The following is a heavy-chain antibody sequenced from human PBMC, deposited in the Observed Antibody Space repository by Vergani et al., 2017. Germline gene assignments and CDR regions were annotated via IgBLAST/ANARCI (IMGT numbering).Heavy chain of an antibody. J-gene: IGHJ4*02. CDR1: GYTFTGYY. Sequence: QVQLVQSGAEVKKPGASVKVSCKASGYTFTGYYMHWVRQAPGQGLEWMGWINPNSGGTKYAQKFQGRVTMTRDTSIITAYMELSRLRSDDTAVYYCARGDLAYYYDSSGYYGGGFDDWGQGTLVTVSS. CDR2: INPNSGGT. D-gene: IGHD3-22*01. V-gene: IGHV1-2*02. CDR3: ARGDLAYYYDSSGYYGGGFDD.